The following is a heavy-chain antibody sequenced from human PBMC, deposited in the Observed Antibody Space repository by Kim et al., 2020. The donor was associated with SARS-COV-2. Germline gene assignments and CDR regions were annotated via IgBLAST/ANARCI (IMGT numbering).Heavy chain of an antibody. J-gene: IGHJ3*02. CDR3: ARDLRDVRAFDI. Sequence: SETLSLTCTVSGGSISSYYWSWIRQPPGKGLEWIGYIYYSGSTNYNPSLKSRVTISVDTSKNQFSLKLSSVTAADTAVYYCARDLRDVRAFDIWGQGTMVTVSS. CDR1: GGSISSYY. CDR2: IYYSGST. V-gene: IGHV4-59*13.